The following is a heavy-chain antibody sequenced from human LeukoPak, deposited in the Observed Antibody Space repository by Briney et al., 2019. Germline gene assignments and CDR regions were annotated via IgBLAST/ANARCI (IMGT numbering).Heavy chain of an antibody. Sequence: SETLSLTCTVSGASISSSSYYWGWIRQPPGKGLEWIVNIYYSGSTYYNPSLKSRVTISVDSSKNQFSRKLSAVTAADTAVYYCARQGKGGRAFDILGQGTIVTVSS. CDR2: IYYSGST. CDR1: GASISSSSYY. V-gene: IGHV4-39*01. CDR3: ARQGKGGRAFDI. J-gene: IGHJ3*02.